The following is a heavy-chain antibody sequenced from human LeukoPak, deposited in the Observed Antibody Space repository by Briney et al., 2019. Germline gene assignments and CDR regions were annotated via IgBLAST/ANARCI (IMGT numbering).Heavy chain of an antibody. CDR3: ARVGHSGSNWVDY. CDR2: IHITSDWV. D-gene: IGHD1-26*01. CDR1: GFTFSAYN. Sequence: GGSLRLSCAASGFTFSAYNMNWVRQAPGKGLEWVSSIHITSDWVYYADSVKGRFTISRDSAKNSLYLQMNSLRAEDTAVYYCARVGHSGSNWVDYWGQGTLVTVSS. J-gene: IGHJ4*02. V-gene: IGHV3-21*01.